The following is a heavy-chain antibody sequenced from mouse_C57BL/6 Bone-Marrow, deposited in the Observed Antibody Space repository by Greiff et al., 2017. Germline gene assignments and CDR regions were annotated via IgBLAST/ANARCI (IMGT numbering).Heavy chain of an antibody. J-gene: IGHJ2*01. CDR3: MIYDGPYYFDY. CDR2: IDPENGDT. V-gene: IGHV14-4*01. CDR1: GFNIKDDY. Sequence: EVQLQQSGAELVRPGASVKLSCTASGFNIKDDYMHWVKQRPEQGLEWIGWIDPENGDTEYASKFQGKATITADTSSNTAYLQLSSLTSEDTAVYYCMIYDGPYYFDYWDQGTTLTVSS. D-gene: IGHD2-3*01.